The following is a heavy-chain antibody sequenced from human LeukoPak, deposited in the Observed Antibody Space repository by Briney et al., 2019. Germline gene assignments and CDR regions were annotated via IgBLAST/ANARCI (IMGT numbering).Heavy chain of an antibody. J-gene: IGHJ4*02. Sequence: PGGSLRLSCAASGFTFSSYAMSWVRQAPGKGLEWVSAISGSVGSTCYADSVKGRFTISRDNSKNTLYLQMNSLRAEDTAVYYCAKDSESVTDYFDYWGQGTLVTVSS. D-gene: IGHD4-17*01. CDR1: GFTFSSYA. CDR3: AKDSESVTDYFDY. V-gene: IGHV3-23*01. CDR2: ISGSVGST.